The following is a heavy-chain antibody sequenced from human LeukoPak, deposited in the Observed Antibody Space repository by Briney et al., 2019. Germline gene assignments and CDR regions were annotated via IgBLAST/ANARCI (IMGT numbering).Heavy chain of an antibody. J-gene: IGHJ4*02. V-gene: IGHV3-53*01. CDR2: IYSGGGT. D-gene: IGHD3-16*01. Sequence: PGGSLRLSCAASGFTVSSNYMIWVRQARGRGLECVSVIYSGGGTYYADSVKGGFTISRDNSKNTAYLQMNSLRAEDTAVYYCARDDGAGGLFDYWGQGTLVSVSS. CDR3: ARDDGAGGLFDY. CDR1: GFTVSSNY.